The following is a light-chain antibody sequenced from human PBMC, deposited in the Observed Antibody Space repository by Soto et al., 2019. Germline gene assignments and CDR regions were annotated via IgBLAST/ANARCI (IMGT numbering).Light chain of an antibody. CDR2: EAS. V-gene: IGKV3-15*01. J-gene: IGKJ5*01. CDR1: ESVSRN. Sequence: EVTQSRATRWVSVWDRATVAFRSSESVSRNLAWYQPKPGQAPRLLIYEASTRATGIPDRFSGGGSGTAFTLTVSSLQPAYFVAYSCQPYNRWHPNMFGQGTRLEIK. CDR3: QPYNRWHPNM.